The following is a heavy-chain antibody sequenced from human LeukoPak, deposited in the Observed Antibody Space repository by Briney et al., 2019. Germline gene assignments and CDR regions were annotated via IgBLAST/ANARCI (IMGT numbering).Heavy chain of an antibody. CDR3: ARVDCTSTSCNLHFDY. D-gene: IGHD2-2*01. V-gene: IGHV1-2*06. Sequence: GASVKVSCKASGYTFTDYYLHWVRQAPGQGLEWMGRVNPNSGGINSAQKFQGRVTLTRDTSISTAYMELSRLRSDDTAVYYCARVDCTSTSCNLHFDYWGQGTLVTVSS. CDR2: VNPNSGGI. J-gene: IGHJ4*02. CDR1: GYTFTDYY.